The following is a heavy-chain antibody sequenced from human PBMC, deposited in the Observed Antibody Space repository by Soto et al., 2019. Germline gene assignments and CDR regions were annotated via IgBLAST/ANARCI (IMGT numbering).Heavy chain of an antibody. J-gene: IGHJ4*02. CDR1: GFTFSSSW. V-gene: IGHV3-7*01. CDR3: ARDRGYSCFDY. CDR2: IKEDGSEK. D-gene: IGHD5-18*01. Sequence: LRLSCAASGFTFSSSWMNWVRQAPGKGLEWVAGIKEDGSEKYYVDFVKGRFTISRDNAENSLYLQMNGLRAEDTAVYYCARDRGYSCFDYWGLGTLVTVSS.